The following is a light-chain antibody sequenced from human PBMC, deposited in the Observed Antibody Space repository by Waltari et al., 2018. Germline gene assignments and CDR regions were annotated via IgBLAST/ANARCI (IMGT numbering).Light chain of an antibody. CDR3: SSFTGSSTLVV. CDR1: RTDTVISTS. V-gene: IGLV2-14*03. Sequence: QSALTQAASVSGSPGPSIPISRPGTRTDTVISTSVSWYQQHPGKAPKLVMYDVSNRPSGLSSRFSGSKSGNTASLTISGLQAEDEADYYCSSFTGSSTLVVFGGGTKLTVL. CDR2: DVS. J-gene: IGLJ3*02.